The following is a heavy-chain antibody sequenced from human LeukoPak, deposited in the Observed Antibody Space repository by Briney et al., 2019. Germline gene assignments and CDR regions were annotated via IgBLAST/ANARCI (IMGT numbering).Heavy chain of an antibody. D-gene: IGHD6-19*01. Sequence: ASVKVSCKASGYTFTSYGISWVRQAPGQGLEWMGWSSAYNGNTNYAQKLQGRVTMTTDTSTSTAYMELRSLRSDDTAVYYCARGGNSGWRTPNDDYWGQETLVTVSS. J-gene: IGHJ4*02. CDR2: SSAYNGNT. CDR1: GYTFTSYG. V-gene: IGHV1-18*01. CDR3: ARGGNSGWRTPNDDY.